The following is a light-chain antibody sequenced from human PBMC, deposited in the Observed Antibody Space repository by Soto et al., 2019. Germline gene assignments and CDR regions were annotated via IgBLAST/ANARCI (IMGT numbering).Light chain of an antibody. CDR1: NSDIGSYNY. CDR3: SSYTDSSARV. V-gene: IGLV2-14*03. Sequence: QSALTQPASVSGSPGQWITISCAGTNSDIGSYNYVSWYQHFPGKAPRLVIYDVNNRPSGVPNRFSGSKSGNTASLTISGLQAEDEADYYCSSYTDSSARVFGGGTKLTVL. J-gene: IGLJ3*02. CDR2: DVN.